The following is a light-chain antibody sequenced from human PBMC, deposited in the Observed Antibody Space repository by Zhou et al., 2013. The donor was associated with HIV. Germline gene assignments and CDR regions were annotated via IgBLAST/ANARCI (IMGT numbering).Light chain of an antibody. CDR2: DAS. Sequence: DIQMTQSPSSLSASVGDRVTITCQASQDISNYLNWYQQKPGKAPKLLIYDASNLETGVPSRFSGSGSGTDFTFTISSLQPEDIATYYCQQLNNFPPWTFGQGTKVEVK. CDR1: QDISNY. V-gene: IGKV1-33*01. J-gene: IGKJ1*01. CDR3: QQLNNFPPWT.